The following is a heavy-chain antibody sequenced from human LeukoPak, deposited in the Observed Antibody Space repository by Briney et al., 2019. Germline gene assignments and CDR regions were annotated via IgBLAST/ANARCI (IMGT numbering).Heavy chain of an antibody. Sequence: ASVKVSCKVSGNTLTELSMHWVRQVPGKGLEWMGGFDPEHGETIFAQKFQGRVTMTEDTSTDTAYMELSTLKPEDTAVYYCATEADGSLTVWGKGTMVTVSS. D-gene: IGHD3-10*01. CDR1: GNTLTELS. J-gene: IGHJ6*04. V-gene: IGHV1-24*01. CDR2: FDPEHGET. CDR3: ATEADGSLTV.